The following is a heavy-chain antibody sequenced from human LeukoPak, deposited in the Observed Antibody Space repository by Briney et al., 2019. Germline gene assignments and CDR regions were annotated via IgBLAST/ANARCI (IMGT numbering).Heavy chain of an antibody. J-gene: IGHJ6*02. D-gene: IGHD4-23*01. CDR1: GGSISSISSNNYH. Sequence: SETLSLTCIVSGGSISSISSNNYHWGWIRQPPGKGLEWIGSIYYSGSTYYNPSLKSRVTISVDTSKNQFSLKLSSVTSADTALYYCAREMGVVTAHGIDVWGQGTTVTVSS. V-gene: IGHV4-39*02. CDR2: IYYSGST. CDR3: AREMGVVTAHGIDV.